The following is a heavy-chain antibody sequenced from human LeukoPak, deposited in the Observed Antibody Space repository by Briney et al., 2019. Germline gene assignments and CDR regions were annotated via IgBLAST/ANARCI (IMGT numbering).Heavy chain of an antibody. J-gene: IGHJ3*02. V-gene: IGHV4-59*11. CDR1: GGSISSHH. D-gene: IGHD3-3*01. Sequence: PSETLSLTCTVSGGSISSHHWSWIRQPPGKGLEWIGYIYYSGSTNYNPSLKSRVTISVDTSKNQFSLKLSSVTAADTAVYYCAREARTYYDFWSGSAYDAFDIWGQGTMVTVSS. CDR3: AREARTYYDFWSGSAYDAFDI. CDR2: IYYSGST.